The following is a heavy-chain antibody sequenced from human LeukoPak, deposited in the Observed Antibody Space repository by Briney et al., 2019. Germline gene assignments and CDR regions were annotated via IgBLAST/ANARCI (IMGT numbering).Heavy chain of an antibody. CDR2: INPNDGDT. D-gene: IGHD2-2*01. J-gene: IGHJ4*02. CDR3: ARANFPYCSSSTCLFDY. CDR1: GYTFTDYY. Sequence: ASVKVSCKASGYTFTDYYTHWVRQAPGQGFEWMGWINPNDGDTNYAQKFQGRVTMTRDTFISTAHMEVSRLRSDDTAVYYCARANFPYCSSSTCLFDYWGQGTLVTVSS. V-gene: IGHV1-2*02.